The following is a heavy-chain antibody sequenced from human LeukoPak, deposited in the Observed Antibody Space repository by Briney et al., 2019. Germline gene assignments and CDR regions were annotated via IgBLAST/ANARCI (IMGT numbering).Heavy chain of an antibody. V-gene: IGHV1-18*01. CDR1: GYTFTSYG. Sequence: GASVKVSCKASGYTFTSYGISWVRQAPGQGLEWMGWISAYSGNTNYAQKLQGRVTMTTDTSTSTAYMELRSLRSDDTAVYYCARGEEWYYYDSSGYFTPYYFDYWGQGTLVTVSS. CDR3: ARGEEWYYYDSSGYFTPYYFDY. J-gene: IGHJ4*02. D-gene: IGHD3-22*01. CDR2: ISAYSGNT.